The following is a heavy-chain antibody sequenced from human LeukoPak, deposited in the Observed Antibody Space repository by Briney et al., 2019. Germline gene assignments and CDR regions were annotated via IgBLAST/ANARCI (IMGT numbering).Heavy chain of an antibody. CDR1: GYTFITYD. J-gene: IGHJ4*02. D-gene: IGHD7-27*01. Sequence: GASVKVSCKASGYTFITYDINAVRQAAGQGLEWMGWMSPNSGNTGYAQKFQGRVTMTRNTAMSAAYMELSSLRSEDTAVYYCVRTPPNWGADYWGQGTLVTVSS. V-gene: IGHV1-8*01. CDR3: VRTPPNWGADY. CDR2: MSPNSGNT.